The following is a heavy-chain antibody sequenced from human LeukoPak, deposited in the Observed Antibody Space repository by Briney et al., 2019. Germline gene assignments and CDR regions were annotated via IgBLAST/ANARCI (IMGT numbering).Heavy chain of an antibody. D-gene: IGHD5-18*01. J-gene: IGHJ4*02. Sequence: SGGSLRLSCAASGFTFSSYAMSRVRQAPGKGLEWVSAISADGGNTYYADSVKGRFTISRDNSKNTLYLQMNSLRVEDTAVYYCAKDGYSTDSSYFDSWGQGILVTVSS. V-gene: IGHV3-23*01. CDR2: ISADGGNT. CDR1: GFTFSSYA. CDR3: AKDGYSTDSSYFDS.